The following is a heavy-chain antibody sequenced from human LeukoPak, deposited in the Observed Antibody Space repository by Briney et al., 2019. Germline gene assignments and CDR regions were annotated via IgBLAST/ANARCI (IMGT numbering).Heavy chain of an antibody. V-gene: IGHV3-30*02. Sequence: PGGSLRLSCAASGFTFSSYGMHWVRQAPGKGLEWVAFIRYDGSNKYYADSVKGRFTISRDNSKNTLYLQMNSLRAEDTAVYYSAYCGGDCYTFDYWGQGTLVTVSS. D-gene: IGHD2-21*01. CDR3: AYCGGDCYTFDY. CDR1: GFTFSSYG. J-gene: IGHJ4*02. CDR2: IRYDGSNK.